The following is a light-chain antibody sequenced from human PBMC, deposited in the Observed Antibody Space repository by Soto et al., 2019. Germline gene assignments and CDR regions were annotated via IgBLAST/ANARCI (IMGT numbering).Light chain of an antibody. V-gene: IGLV2-8*01. J-gene: IGLJ1*01. CDR3: SSYAGIVML. CDR1: SSDVGGYNY. CDR2: EVS. Sequence: QSVLTQPPSATGFPGQSVTISCTGTSSDVGGYNYVSWYQQHPGKAPKLMIYEVSKRPSGVPDRFSGSKSGNTASLTVSGLQAEDEADYYCSSYAGIVMLFGTGTKVTVL.